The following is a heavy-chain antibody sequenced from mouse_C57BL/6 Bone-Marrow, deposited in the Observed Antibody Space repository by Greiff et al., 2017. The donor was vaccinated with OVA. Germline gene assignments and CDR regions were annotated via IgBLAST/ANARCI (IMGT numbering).Heavy chain of an antibody. CDR3: ARGGKKNLEGFAY. J-gene: IGHJ3*01. V-gene: IGHV1-64*01. CDR2: IHPNSGST. Sequence: QVQLQQPGAELVKPGASVKLSCKASGYTFTSYWMHWVKQRPGQGLEWIGMIHPNSGSTNYNEKFKSKATLTADKSSSTAYMQLSSLTSEDSAVYYGARGGKKNLEGFAYWGQGTLVTVSA. CDR1: GYTFTSYW.